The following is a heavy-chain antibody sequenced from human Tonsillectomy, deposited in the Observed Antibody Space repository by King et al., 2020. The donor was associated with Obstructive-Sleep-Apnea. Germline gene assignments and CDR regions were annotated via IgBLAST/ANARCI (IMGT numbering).Heavy chain of an antibody. Sequence: VQLVESGPEVKRPGASVKISCKTSGYSFNSYDMAWVRQAPGQGLEWMGTFNGYGGSTKFAQKFQDRLTLTADTSTSTAYMDLKSLTSDDTGIYFCARMMSGYLGWFDPGGQGTLVTVAS. V-gene: IGHV1-18*01. CDR1: GYSFNSYD. D-gene: IGHD3-16*02. J-gene: IGHJ5*02. CDR3: ARMMSGYLGWFDP. CDR2: FNGYGGST.